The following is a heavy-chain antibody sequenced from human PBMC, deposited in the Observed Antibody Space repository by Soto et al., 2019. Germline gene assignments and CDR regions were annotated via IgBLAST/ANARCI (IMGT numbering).Heavy chain of an antibody. CDR3: ARSVAVPGAHIDY. CDR2: VYYTGST. V-gene: IGHV4-59*01. Sequence: TLSLTCSVSGGSISGSYWSWIRQSPGKGLEWLGYVYYTGSTNYSPSLRSRVSISVDTSKNEFSLRLSSVTAADTAVYFCARSVAVPGAHIDYWGQRTQVTVSS. J-gene: IGHJ4*02. CDR1: GGSISGSY. D-gene: IGHD6-19*01.